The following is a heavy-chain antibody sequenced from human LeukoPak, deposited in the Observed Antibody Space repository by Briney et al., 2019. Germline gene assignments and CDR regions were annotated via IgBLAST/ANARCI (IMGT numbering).Heavy chain of an antibody. D-gene: IGHD3-10*01. Sequence: SQTLSLTCTVSGGSISSGSYYWSWIRQPAGKGLEWIGRIFTSGSTKYNPSLKSRVTISVDTSNNQFSLKLSSVTAADTALYFCARHNIRGVTHWFDPWGQGTQVTVSS. CDR1: GGSISSGSYY. CDR3: ARHNIRGVTHWFDP. J-gene: IGHJ5*02. CDR2: IFTSGST. V-gene: IGHV4-61*02.